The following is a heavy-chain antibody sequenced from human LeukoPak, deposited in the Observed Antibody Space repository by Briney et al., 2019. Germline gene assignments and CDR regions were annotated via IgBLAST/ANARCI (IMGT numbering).Heavy chain of an antibody. V-gene: IGHV3-23*01. CDR2: ISGSGGST. CDR3: AKVGRNGDRFDY. D-gene: IGHD7-27*01. CDR1: GGSISSYY. Sequence: PSETLSLTCTVSGGSISSYYWSWVRQAPGKGLEWVSAISGSGGSTYYADSVKGRFTISRDNSKNTLYLQMNSLRAEDTAVYYCAKVGRNGDRFDYWGQGTLVTVSS. J-gene: IGHJ4*02.